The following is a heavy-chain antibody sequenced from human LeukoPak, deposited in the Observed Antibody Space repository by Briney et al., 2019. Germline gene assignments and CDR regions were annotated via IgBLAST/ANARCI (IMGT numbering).Heavy chain of an antibody. V-gene: IGHV3-23*01. CDR2: ISGSGGST. J-gene: IGHJ4*02. CDR3: ATLIGYDSGGYYGIDY. D-gene: IGHD3-22*01. Sequence: GGSLRLSCAASGFTFSSYAMSWVRQATGKGLEWVSAISGSGGSTYYADSVKGRFTISRDNSKNTLYLQMNSLRAEDTAVYYCATLIGYDSGGYYGIDYWGQGTLVTDSA. CDR1: GFTFSSYA.